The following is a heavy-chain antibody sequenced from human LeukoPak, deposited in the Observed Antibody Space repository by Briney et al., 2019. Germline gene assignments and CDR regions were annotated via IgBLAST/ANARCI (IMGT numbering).Heavy chain of an antibody. CDR2: INHSGST. CDR1: GGSFSGYY. Sequence: SETLSLTCAVYGGSFSGYYWSWIRQPPGKGLEWNGEINHSGSTNYNPSLKSRVTISVDTSKNQFSLKLSSVTAADTAVYYCAGAGRFRLSGRFDPWGQGTLVTVSS. V-gene: IGHV4-34*01. J-gene: IGHJ5*02. CDR3: AGAGRFRLSGRFDP. D-gene: IGHD3-16*01.